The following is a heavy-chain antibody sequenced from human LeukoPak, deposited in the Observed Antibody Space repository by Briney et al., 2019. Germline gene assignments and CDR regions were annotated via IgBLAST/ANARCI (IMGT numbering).Heavy chain of an antibody. Sequence: PSETLSLTCAVSGYSISSCYYWGWIRQPPGKGLEWIGSIYHSGSTYYNPSLKSRVTISVDTSKNQFSLKLSSVTAADTAVYYCARDGFAYYYSYMDVWGKGTTVTVSS. V-gene: IGHV4-38-2*02. J-gene: IGHJ6*03. CDR2: IYHSGST. CDR3: ARDGFAYYYSYMDV. D-gene: IGHD2-2*03. CDR1: GYSISSCYY.